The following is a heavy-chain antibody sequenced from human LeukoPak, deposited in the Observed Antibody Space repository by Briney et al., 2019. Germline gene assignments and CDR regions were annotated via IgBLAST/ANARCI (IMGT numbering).Heavy chain of an antibody. CDR3: AKEVKDPVYYPLDN. CDR2: ISGSGGST. Sequence: GGSLRLSCAASGFTFRNYTMTWVRQAPGKGLEWVSAISGSGGSTYYADSVKGRFTISRDNSKNTLYLQMNRLRDEDTALFYCAKEVKDPVYYPLDNWGQGPRVTVSS. J-gene: IGHJ4*02. CDR1: GFTFRNYT. V-gene: IGHV3-23*01. D-gene: IGHD3-10*01.